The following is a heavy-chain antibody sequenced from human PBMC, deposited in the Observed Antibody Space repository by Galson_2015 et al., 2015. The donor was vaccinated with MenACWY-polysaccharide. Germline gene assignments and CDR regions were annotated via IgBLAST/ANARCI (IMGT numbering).Heavy chain of an antibody. CDR2: IFWGDDK. CDR1: GFSLRTSGMC. CDR3: ARVNWGRYYYYGMDV. J-gene: IGHJ6*02. V-gene: IGHV2-70*11. D-gene: IGHD7-27*01. Sequence: PALVKPTQTLTLPCTFSGFSLRTSGMCVSWIRQPPGKALEWLGRIFWGDDKYYSTSLKTRVTISQDNSKNQVVLTMTNMDPVDTATYYCARVNWGRYYYYGMDVWGQGTTVTVSS.